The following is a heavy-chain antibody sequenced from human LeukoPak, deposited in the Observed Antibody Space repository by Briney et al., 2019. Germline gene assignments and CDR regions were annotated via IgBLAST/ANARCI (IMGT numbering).Heavy chain of an antibody. J-gene: IGHJ4*02. Sequence: GGSLRLSCAASGFTFSSYAMSWVRQAPGKGLEWVSAISGSGGSTYYADSVKGRFTISRDNSKNTLYLQMNSLRAEDTAVYYCAKVPHYYDSSGYCCLDYWGQGTLVTVSS. D-gene: IGHD3-22*01. CDR1: GFTFSSYA. CDR2: ISGSGGST. CDR3: AKVPHYYDSSGYCCLDY. V-gene: IGHV3-23*01.